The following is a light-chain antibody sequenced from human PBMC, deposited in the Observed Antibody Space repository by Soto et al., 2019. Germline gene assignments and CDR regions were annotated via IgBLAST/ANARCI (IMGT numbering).Light chain of an antibody. Sequence: QSALTQPASVSGSPGQSITIACTGTSSDVGGYDYVSWYKLHPGKAPKLMVFEFSKRPSGVSSRFSGSKSGNTASLTISGLQAEDEDDYFCSSYSISTAYLFGTGTKVTVL. CDR1: SSDVGGYDY. J-gene: IGLJ1*01. CDR3: SSYSISTAYL. CDR2: EFS. V-gene: IGLV2-14*01.